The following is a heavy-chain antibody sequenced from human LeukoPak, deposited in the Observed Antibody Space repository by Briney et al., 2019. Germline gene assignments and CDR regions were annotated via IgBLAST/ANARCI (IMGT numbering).Heavy chain of an antibody. CDR2: IRSKAYGGTT. CDR1: GFTFGDYA. D-gene: IGHD3-9*01. V-gene: IGHV3-49*03. CDR3: TRGLIRYFDWLGDFDY. Sequence: GGSLRLSCTASGFTFGDYAMIWFRQAPGKGLEWVGFIRSKAYGGTTEYAASVKGRFTISRDDSKSIAYLQMNSLKTEDTAVYYCTRGLIRYFDWLGDFDYWGQGTLVTVSS. J-gene: IGHJ4*02.